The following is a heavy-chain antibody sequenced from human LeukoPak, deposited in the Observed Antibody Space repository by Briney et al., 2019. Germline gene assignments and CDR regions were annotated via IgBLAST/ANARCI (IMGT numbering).Heavy chain of an antibody. Sequence: SETLSLTCTVSGGSISSGSYYWSWIRQPAGKGLEWIGRFHTSGSTNYNPSLKSRVTISVDTSKNQFSLKLSSVTAADTAVYYCARGDARSGGSYYLDYWGQGTLVTVSS. D-gene: IGHD2-15*01. CDR3: ARGDARSGGSYYLDY. CDR1: GGSISSGSYY. J-gene: IGHJ4*02. CDR2: FHTSGST. V-gene: IGHV4-61*02.